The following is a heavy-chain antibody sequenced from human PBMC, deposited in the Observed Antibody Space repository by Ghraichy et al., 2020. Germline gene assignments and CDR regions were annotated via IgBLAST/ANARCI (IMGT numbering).Heavy chain of an antibody. J-gene: IGHJ2*01. CDR2: IRYDGSNK. V-gene: IGHV3-30*02. Sequence: GGSLRLSCAASGFTFSSYGMHWVRQAPGKGLEWVAFIRYDGSNKYYADSVKGRFTISRDNSKNTLYLQMNSLRAEDTAVYYCAKDGNIAVAGVSYWYFDLWGRGTLVTVSS. CDR1: GFTFSSYG. D-gene: IGHD6-19*01. CDR3: AKDGNIAVAGVSYWYFDL.